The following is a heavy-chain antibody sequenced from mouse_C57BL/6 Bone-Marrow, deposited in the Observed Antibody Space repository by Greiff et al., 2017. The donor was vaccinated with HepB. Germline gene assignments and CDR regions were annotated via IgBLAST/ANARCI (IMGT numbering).Heavy chain of an antibody. J-gene: IGHJ1*03. V-gene: IGHV1-15*01. CDR1: GYTFTDYE. CDR2: IDPETGGT. CDR3: TIITTVVATGNWYFDV. Sequence: VQLQQSGAELVRPGASVTLSCKASGYTFTDYEMHWVKQTPVHGLEWIGAIDPETGGTAYNQKFKGKAILTADKSSSTAYMELRSLTSEDSAVYYCTIITTVVATGNWYFDVWGTGTTVTVSS. D-gene: IGHD1-1*01.